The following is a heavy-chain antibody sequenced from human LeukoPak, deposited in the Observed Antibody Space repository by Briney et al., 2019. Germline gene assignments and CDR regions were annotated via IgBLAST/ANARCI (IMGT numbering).Heavy chain of an antibody. Sequence: SETLSLTCTASGGSISSHYWSWIRQPPGKGLEWIGYIYYSGSTNYNPSLKSRVTISVDTSKNQFSLKLSSVTAADTAVYYCARADRNHYYDSSGYTFWYWGQGTLVTVSS. CDR2: IYYSGST. CDR1: GGSISSHY. CDR3: ARADRNHYYDSSGYTFWY. J-gene: IGHJ4*02. D-gene: IGHD3-22*01. V-gene: IGHV4-59*11.